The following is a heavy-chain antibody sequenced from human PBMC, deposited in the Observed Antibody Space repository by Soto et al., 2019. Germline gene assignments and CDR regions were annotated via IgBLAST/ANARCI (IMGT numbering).Heavy chain of an antibody. CDR1: GYSFTSYW. J-gene: IGHJ6*02. V-gene: IGHV5-10-1*01. CDR2: IDPSDSYT. CDR3: ARPLHYYYAMDV. Sequence: PGESLKISCKGSGYSFTSYWISWVRQMPGKGLEWMGRIDPSDSYTNYSPSFQGHVTISADKSISTAYLQWSSLKASDTAMYYCARPLHYYYAMDVWGQGTTVTVSS. D-gene: IGHD3-16*02.